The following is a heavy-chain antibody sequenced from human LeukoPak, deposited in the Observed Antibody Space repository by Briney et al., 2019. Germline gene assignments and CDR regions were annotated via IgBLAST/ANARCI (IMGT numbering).Heavy chain of an antibody. CDR1: GFTFSSYS. D-gene: IGHD3-22*01. Sequence: GGSLRLSCAAPGFTFSSYSMNWVRQAPGKGLEWVSSISSSSTYIYYADSVKGRFTISRDNAKNSLYLQMNSLRAEDTAVYYCARGPDRRYFDLWGRGTLVTVSS. J-gene: IGHJ2*01. V-gene: IGHV3-21*01. CDR2: ISSSSTYI. CDR3: ARGPDRRYFDL.